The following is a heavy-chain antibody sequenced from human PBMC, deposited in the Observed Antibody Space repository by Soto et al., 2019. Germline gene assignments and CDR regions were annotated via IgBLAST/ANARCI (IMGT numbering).Heavy chain of an antibody. V-gene: IGHV4-34*01. Sequence: ESLSLTCAVYGGSFSGYYWSWLRQPPGKGLEWIGEINHSGSPNYNPSLKSRVTISVDTSKNQFSLKMTSVTAADTAVYYCATPNWSHHYLDPCGQGPLVTVYS. CDR3: ATPNWSHHYLDP. D-gene: IGHD1-1*01. CDR2: INHSGSP. CDR1: GGSFSGYY. J-gene: IGHJ5*02.